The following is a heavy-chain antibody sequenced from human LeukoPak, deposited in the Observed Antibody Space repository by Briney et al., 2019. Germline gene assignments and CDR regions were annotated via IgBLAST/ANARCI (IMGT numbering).Heavy chain of an antibody. CDR3: ARDLYDSSGYPYWYFDL. Sequence: SETLSLTCTVSGVSISSYYWSWIRQPPGKGLEWIGYIYYSGSTNYNPSLKSRVTISVDTSNNQFSLKLSSVTAADTAVYYCARDLYDSSGYPYWYFDLWGRGTLVTVSS. D-gene: IGHD3-22*01. CDR1: GVSISSYY. J-gene: IGHJ2*01. V-gene: IGHV4-59*01. CDR2: IYYSGST.